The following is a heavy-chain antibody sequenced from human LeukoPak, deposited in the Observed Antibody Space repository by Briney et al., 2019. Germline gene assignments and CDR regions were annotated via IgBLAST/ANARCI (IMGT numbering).Heavy chain of an antibody. CDR3: AKAISVCSGGSCYSGTDY. CDR2: VSGNGGST. D-gene: IGHD2-15*01. Sequence: GVSLRLSCAASGFTFRSYAITWVRQAPGKGLEWVSAVSGNGGSTYYADSVQGRCTISRDISNNTLYLQMNSLRAEDTAVYYCAKAISVCSGGSCYSGTDYWGQGTLVTVSS. J-gene: IGHJ4*02. CDR1: GFTFRSYA. V-gene: IGHV3-23*01.